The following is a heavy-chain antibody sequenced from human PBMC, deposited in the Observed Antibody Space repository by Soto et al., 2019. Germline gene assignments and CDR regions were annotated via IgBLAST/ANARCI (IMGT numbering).Heavy chain of an antibody. V-gene: IGHV4-59*08. J-gene: IGHJ4*02. Sequence: SETLSLTCTVSGVSISSYYWSWLRQPPGKGLEWIGLIHYSGSTNYNPSLKSRVSISVDTSKNQFSLKLSSVTAADTAVYYCARHASSWIQTPFDYWGQGTPVTVS. CDR2: IHYSGST. CDR3: ARHASSWIQTPFDY. D-gene: IGHD5-18*01. CDR1: GVSISSYY.